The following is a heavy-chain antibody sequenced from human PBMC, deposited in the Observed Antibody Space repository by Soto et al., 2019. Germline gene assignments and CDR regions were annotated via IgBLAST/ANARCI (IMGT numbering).Heavy chain of an antibody. CDR1: GFTFRNHW. CDR2: INNDGSGT. Sequence: GGSLRLSCAASGFTFRNHWMHWVRQAPGKGLVWVSHINNDGSGTTYADSVKGRFTISRDNAENTIYLQMNSLRVEDTAVYYCTRDSSLSHDYWGQGALVTVSS. J-gene: IGHJ4*02. CDR3: TRDSSLSHDY. V-gene: IGHV3-74*01.